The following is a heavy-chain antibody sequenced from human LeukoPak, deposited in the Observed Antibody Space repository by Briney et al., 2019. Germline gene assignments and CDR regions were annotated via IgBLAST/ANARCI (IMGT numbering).Heavy chain of an antibody. J-gene: IGHJ4*02. Sequence: PSETLSLTCNVSGSSISNGFFWAWIRQSPGKGLEWIGSIQNGGDSYYNPSLKSRTTMSVDTSKNQFSLKLTSVTAADTAVFYCARGMGRFCTSSSCYHSFVYWGQGTLVTVSS. CDR1: GSSISNGFF. CDR3: ARGMGRFCTSSSCYHSFVY. CDR2: IQNGGDS. V-gene: IGHV4-38-2*02. D-gene: IGHD2-2*01.